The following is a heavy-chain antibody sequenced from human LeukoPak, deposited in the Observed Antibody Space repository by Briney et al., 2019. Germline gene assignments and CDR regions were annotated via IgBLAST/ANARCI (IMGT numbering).Heavy chain of an antibody. CDR3: ARGGLGGYFDWSHTDT. CDR2: IYYSGST. J-gene: IGHJ5*02. Sequence: SETLSLTCTVSGGSISSGDYYWSWIRQPPGKGLEWIGYIYYSGSTYYNPSLKSRVTISVDTSKNQFSLKLSSVTAADTAVYYCARGGLGGYFDWSHTDTWGQGTLVTVSS. CDR1: GGSISSGDYY. V-gene: IGHV4-30-4*08. D-gene: IGHD3-9*01.